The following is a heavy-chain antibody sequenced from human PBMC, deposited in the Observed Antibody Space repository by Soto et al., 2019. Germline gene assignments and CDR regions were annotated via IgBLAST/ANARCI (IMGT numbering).Heavy chain of an antibody. V-gene: IGHV4-4*02. D-gene: IGHD6-13*01. CDR2: VYHSGNT. CDR1: GDSISSDKW. J-gene: IGHJ4*02. Sequence: SETLSLTCAVSGDSISSDKWWSWVRQPPGKGLEWIGEVYHSGNTNYNPSLKSRVIISVDKPKNQFSLKLSSVTDADTAMYYCARGERPQQRDYWGQGPLVTVSS. CDR3: ARGERPQQRDY.